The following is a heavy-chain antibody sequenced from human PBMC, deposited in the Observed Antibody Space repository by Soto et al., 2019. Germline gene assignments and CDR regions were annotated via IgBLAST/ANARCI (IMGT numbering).Heavy chain of an antibody. CDR1: GYTFTSYV. D-gene: IGHD1-1*01. CDR3: ARRAETNGWNGFGADKYYFDF. CDR2: MNPNTGNS. V-gene: IGHV1-8*01. J-gene: IGHJ4*02. Sequence: GASVKVSCKASGYTFTSYVIYWVRQATGQGLEWMGWMNPNTGNSAYAQKFQGRVTVTSDTSINTVHMELSSLRSEDTAVYYCARRAETNGWNGFGADKYYFDFWGQGTLVTVS.